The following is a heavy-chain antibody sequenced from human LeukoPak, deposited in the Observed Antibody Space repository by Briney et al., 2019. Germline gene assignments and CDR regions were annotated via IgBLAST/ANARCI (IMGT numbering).Heavy chain of an antibody. V-gene: IGHV4-59*11. D-gene: IGHD3-22*01. CDR3: ARVSDSSGYFGYFDY. CDR1: GGSISSHY. J-gene: IGHJ4*02. CDR2: IYYSGST. Sequence: SETLSLTCTVSGGSISSHYWSWIWQPPGKGLEWIGYIYYSGSTNYNPSLKSRVTISVDTSKNQFSLKLSSVTAADTAVYYCARVSDSSGYFGYFDYWGQGTLVTVSS.